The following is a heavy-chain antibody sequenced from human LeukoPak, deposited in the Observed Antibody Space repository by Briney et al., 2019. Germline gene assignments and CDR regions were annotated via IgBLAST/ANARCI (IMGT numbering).Heavy chain of an antibody. CDR2: IYHSGST. CDR3: AREPRNYGSGSSYGMDV. CDR1: GGSISSSSYY. D-gene: IGHD3-10*01. Sequence: SSETLSLTCTVSGGSISSSSYYWGWIRQPPGKGLEWIGEIYHSGSTNYNPSLKSRVTISVDKSKNQFSLKLSSVTAADTAVYYCAREPRNYGSGSSYGMDVWGQGTTVTVSS. V-gene: IGHV4-39*07. J-gene: IGHJ6*02.